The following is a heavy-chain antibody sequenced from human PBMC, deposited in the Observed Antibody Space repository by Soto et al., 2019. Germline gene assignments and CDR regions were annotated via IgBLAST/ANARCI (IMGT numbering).Heavy chain of an antibody. J-gene: IGHJ6*02. CDR1: GGTLSDYA. Sequence: QVQLVQSGAEVKTPGSSVKVSCKASGGTLSDYAISWVRQAPGQGLEWMGGIMPTVDSANYAQNFQGRLTISAEESTSPANLELSSLRSDDTAGYYCAVAAVREIMAQESSGMAVWGQGTTVIVSS. CDR2: IMPTVDSA. CDR3: AVAAVREIMAQESSGMAV. V-gene: IGHV1-69*01. D-gene: IGHD3-10*01.